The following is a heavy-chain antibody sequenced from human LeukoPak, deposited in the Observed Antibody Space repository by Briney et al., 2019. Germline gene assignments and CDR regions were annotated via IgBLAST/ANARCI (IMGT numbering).Heavy chain of an antibody. Sequence: SETLSLTCTVSGGSISSSSYYWGWIRQPPGKGLEWIGSIYYSGSTYYNPSLKSRVTISVDTSKNQFSLKLSSVTAADTAVYYCARNFPGVGCSGGSCYDYWGQGTLVTVSS. CDR3: ARNFPGVGCSGGSCYDY. CDR1: GGSISSSSYY. D-gene: IGHD2-15*01. J-gene: IGHJ4*02. CDR2: IYYSGST. V-gene: IGHV4-39*07.